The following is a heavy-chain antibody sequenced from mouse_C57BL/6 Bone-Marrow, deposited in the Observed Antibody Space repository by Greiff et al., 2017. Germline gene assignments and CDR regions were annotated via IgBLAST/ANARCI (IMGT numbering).Heavy chain of an antibody. CDR3: ARPYDSNYWYFDV. D-gene: IGHD2-5*01. CDR2: IYPGSGST. J-gene: IGHJ1*03. V-gene: IGHV1-55*01. CDR1: GYTFTSYW. Sequence: QVQLKQPGAELVKPGASVKMSCKASGYTFTSYWITWVKQRPGQGLEWIGDIYPGSGSTNYNEKFKSKATLTVYTSSSTAYMQLSSLTSEDSAVYYCARPYDSNYWYFDVWGTGTTVTVSS.